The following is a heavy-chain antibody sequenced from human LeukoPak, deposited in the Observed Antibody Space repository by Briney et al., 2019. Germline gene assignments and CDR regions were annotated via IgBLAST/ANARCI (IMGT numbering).Heavy chain of an antibody. Sequence: GGSLRLSCAASGFTFSSYSMNWVRQAPGKGLEWVSSISSSSSYIYYADSLKGRFTISRDNARNSLYLQMNSLRAEDTAVYYCAKEIWPTVTTPGWTYFDYWGQGALVTVSS. D-gene: IGHD4-17*01. CDR1: GFTFSSYS. CDR2: ISSSSSYI. CDR3: AKEIWPTVTTPGWTYFDY. J-gene: IGHJ4*02. V-gene: IGHV3-21*01.